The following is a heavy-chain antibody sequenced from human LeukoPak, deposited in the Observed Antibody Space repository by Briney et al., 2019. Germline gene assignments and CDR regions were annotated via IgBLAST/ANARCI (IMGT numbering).Heavy chain of an antibody. J-gene: IGHJ5*02. D-gene: IGHD6-13*01. CDR2: IYYSGST. CDR3: ARFGYSSSWSLIGWFDP. CDR1: GGSISSYY. Sequence: PSETLSLTCTVSGGSISSYYWSWIRQPPGKGLEWIGYIYYSGSTNYNPSLKSRVTISVDTSKNQFSLKLSSVTAADTAVYYCARFGYSSSWSLIGWFDPWGQGTLVTVSS. V-gene: IGHV4-59*01.